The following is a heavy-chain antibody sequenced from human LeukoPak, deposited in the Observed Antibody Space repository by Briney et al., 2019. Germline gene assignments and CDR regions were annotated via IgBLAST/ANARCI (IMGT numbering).Heavy chain of an antibody. Sequence: SETLSLTCAVSGYSISSGYYWGWIRQPPGKGLEWIGSIYHSGSTYYNPSLKSRVTISVDTSRNQFSLKLSSVTAADTAVYYCATHEWLRLVSYFDYWGQGTLVTVSS. CDR2: IYHSGST. J-gene: IGHJ4*02. CDR3: ATHEWLRLVSYFDY. CDR1: GYSISSGYY. D-gene: IGHD5-12*01. V-gene: IGHV4-38-2*01.